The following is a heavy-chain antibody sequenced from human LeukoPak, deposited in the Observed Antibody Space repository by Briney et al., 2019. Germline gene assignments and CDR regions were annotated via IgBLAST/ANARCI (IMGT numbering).Heavy chain of an antibody. D-gene: IGHD2-21*01. J-gene: IGHJ6*02. CDR1: GFTVSSYY. CDR2: IYTGGTT. V-gene: IGHV3-66*01. Sequence: GGSLRLSCAASGFTVSSYYMTWVRQAPGKGLEWVSVIYTGGTTNSAESVMGRFTISRDTFKNALYLQMNSLRGEDTAVNYCARGGGDRSRYYGMDVWGQGTTVTVSS. CDR3: ARGGGDRSRYYGMDV.